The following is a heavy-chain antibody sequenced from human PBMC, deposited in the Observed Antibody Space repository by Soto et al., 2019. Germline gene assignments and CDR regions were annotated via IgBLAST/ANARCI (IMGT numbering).Heavy chain of an antibody. J-gene: IGHJ6*02. D-gene: IGHD2-2*02. V-gene: IGHV1-8*01. CDR2: MNPNSGNT. CDR1: GYTFTSYD. CDR3: ARVEIVVVPAAITAYYYYGMAV. Sequence: QVQLVQSGAEVKKPGASVKVSCKASGYTFTSYDINWVRQATGQGLEWMGWMNPNSGNTGYAQKFQGRVTMTRNTSISTAYMELSSLRSEDTAVYYCARVEIVVVPAAITAYYYYGMAVWGQGTTVTVSS.